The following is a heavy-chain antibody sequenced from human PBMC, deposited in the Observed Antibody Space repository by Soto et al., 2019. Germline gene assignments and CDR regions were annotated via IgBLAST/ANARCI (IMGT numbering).Heavy chain of an antibody. CDR1: GGTFSSYA. J-gene: IGHJ4*02. Sequence: QVQLVQSGAEVKKPGSSVKVSCKASGGTFSSYAISWVRQAPGQGLEWMGGIIPIFGTTNYAQKFQGRVTITAVESTSTAYMELSSLRSEDTAVYYCARARVEGSKAGTKVLVFDYWGQGTLVTVSS. CDR3: ARARVEGSKAGTKVLVFDY. D-gene: IGHD1-1*01. V-gene: IGHV1-69*01. CDR2: IIPIFGTT.